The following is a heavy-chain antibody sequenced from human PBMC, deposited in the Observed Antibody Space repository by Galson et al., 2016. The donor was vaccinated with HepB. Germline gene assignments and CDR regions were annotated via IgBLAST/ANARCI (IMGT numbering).Heavy chain of an antibody. Sequence: LRLSCAASGFTVTSNYMSWVRQAPGKGLEWVSIIYSGGSTYFADSVKGRFTISRDNSKNTLYLQMNRLRAEDTAVYYCARGKENEYYQHWGQGTLVTVSS. J-gene: IGHJ1*01. CDR1: GFTVTSNY. CDR2: IYSGGST. V-gene: IGHV3-66*01. CDR3: ARGKENEYYQH.